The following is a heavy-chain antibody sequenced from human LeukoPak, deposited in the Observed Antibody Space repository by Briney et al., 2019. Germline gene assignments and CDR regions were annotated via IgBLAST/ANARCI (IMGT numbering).Heavy chain of an antibody. CDR2: INHSGSA. V-gene: IGHV4-34*01. J-gene: IGHJ5*02. CDR1: DGSLRNYH. CDR3: VRGKGPFFGGVIPFGGSAP. D-gene: IGHD3-3*01. Sequence: SETLSLTCAVYDGSLRNYHWSLIRQPPGKGLEWIGEINHSGSANYNPSLKSRVTMSVDTSNSQFSLKLSSVTAADTAVYYCVRGKGPFFGGVIPFGGSAPWGQGTLFTV.